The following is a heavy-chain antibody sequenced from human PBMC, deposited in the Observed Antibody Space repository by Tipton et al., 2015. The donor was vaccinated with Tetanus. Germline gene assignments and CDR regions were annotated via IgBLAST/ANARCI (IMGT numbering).Heavy chain of an antibody. CDR3: ARDAAQTSVHFDS. CDR1: GFDFGTSW. J-gene: IGHJ4*02. CDR2: IFPRDSDT. D-gene: IGHD2-2*01. Sequence: MQLVQSGPEVKKPGESLKISCTASGFDFGTSWIGWVRRLPGAGLEWLGFIFPRDSDTKYSPSFVGRVSISVDKSTSPAFLQWTGREASDTATYYCARDAAQTSVHFDSWGQGTLVTVSS. V-gene: IGHV5-51*01.